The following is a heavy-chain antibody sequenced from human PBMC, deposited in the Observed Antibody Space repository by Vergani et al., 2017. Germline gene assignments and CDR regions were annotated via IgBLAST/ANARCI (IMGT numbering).Heavy chain of an antibody. V-gene: IGHV1-18*01. D-gene: IGHD3-16*01. Sequence: QVQLVQSGGEVKKPGASVKVSCKASGYTFSSYGITWVRLAPGQGLEWMGWISVYSGDTSYAQKLQDRLTMTTDTSTSTAYMDLRSLRSDDTAVYYCARGERTGAARYWGQGTLVTVSS. CDR3: ARGERTGAARY. CDR1: GYTFSSYG. CDR2: ISVYSGDT. J-gene: IGHJ4*02.